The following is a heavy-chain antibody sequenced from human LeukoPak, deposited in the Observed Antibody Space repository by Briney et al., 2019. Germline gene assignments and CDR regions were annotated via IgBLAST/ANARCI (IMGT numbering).Heavy chain of an antibody. CDR2: INPDSGFT. J-gene: IGHJ4*02. CDR1: GYKFTDDY. V-gene: IGHV1-2*02. D-gene: IGHD3-16*01. Sequence: ASVKVSCKASGYKFTDDYMHWVRQAPGQGLEFMGWINPDSGFTNYAQKFKGKVTMTRDTSISTAYLEVRSLTSDDTAVYYCAPTAEAYTSWWKVWGQGTLVTVSS. CDR3: APTAEAYTSWWKV.